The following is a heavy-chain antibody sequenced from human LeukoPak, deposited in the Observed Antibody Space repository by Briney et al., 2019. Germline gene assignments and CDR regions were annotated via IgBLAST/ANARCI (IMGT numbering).Heavy chain of an antibody. CDR2: IIPIFGTP. V-gene: IGHV1-69*13. CDR3: ARGFRGYDPNAKLRLDYHYHGMDV. J-gene: IGHJ6*02. Sequence: ASVKVSCKASRGIFSTYAINWVRQSPGHGLEWLGGIIPIFGTPNYAQKFQGRVSITADESTSTAYMELSSLRSEDTAVYYCARGFRGYDPNAKLRLDYHYHGMDVWGQGTTVTVSS. D-gene: IGHD5-12*01. CDR1: RGIFSTYA.